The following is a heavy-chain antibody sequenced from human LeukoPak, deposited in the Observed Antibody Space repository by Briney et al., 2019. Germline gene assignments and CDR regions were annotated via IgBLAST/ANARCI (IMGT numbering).Heavy chain of an antibody. CDR3: ARVAVAGRGNWFDP. V-gene: IGHV4-39*01. CDR1: GGSISSSSYY. J-gene: IGHJ5*02. D-gene: IGHD6-19*01. CDR2: IYYSGST. Sequence: SETLSLTCTVSGGSISSSSYYWGWIRQPPGKGLEWIGSIYYSGSTYYNPSLKSRVTISVDTSKNQFSLKLSSVTAADTAVYYCARVAVAGRGNWFDPWGQGTLVTVSS.